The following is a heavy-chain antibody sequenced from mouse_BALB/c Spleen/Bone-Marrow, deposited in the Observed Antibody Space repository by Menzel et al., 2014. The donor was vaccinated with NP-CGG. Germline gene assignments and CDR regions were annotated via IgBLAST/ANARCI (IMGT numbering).Heavy chain of an antibody. J-gene: IGHJ2*01. Sequence: QVQLKQSGAELARPGASVRMSCKASGYSFTSFTMHWLKQRPGQGLEWIAYIVPSSAYSNYNQKFKDKATLTADRSSNTAYMQLSSLTSEVSAVYYCAREGSYDGCSGHFDFWGPGTTLTVSS. CDR2: IVPSSAYS. V-gene: IGHV1-4*01. CDR3: AREGSYDGCSGHFDF. CDR1: GYSFTSFT. D-gene: IGHD2-3*01.